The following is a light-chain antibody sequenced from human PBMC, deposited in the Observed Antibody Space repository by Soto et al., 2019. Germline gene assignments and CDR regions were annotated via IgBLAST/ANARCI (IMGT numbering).Light chain of an antibody. J-gene: IGKJ3*01. CDR2: GAS. CDR1: QTISSY. Sequence: EIVLTQSPGTLSLSPGERGTLSCRASQTISSYLAWYQQKPGQAPRLLIYGASSRATGIPDRFSGSGSGTDFTLTSSRLEPEDFAVYYCQQFGSPPFTFGPGTKVDIK. V-gene: IGKV3-20*01. CDR3: QQFGSPPFT.